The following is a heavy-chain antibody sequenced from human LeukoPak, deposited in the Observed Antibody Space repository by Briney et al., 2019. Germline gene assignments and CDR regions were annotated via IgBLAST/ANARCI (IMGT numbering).Heavy chain of an antibody. V-gene: IGHV1-2*06. CDR3: ARERAVQGYCSGGSCYINDC. J-gene: IGHJ4*02. CDR1: GHTFIGYY. Sequence: GASVKVSCKASGHTFIGYYMHWVRQAPGQGLEWMGRINPNSGGTNYAQEFQGRVTMTRDTSISTAYMELSRLRSDDTAVYYCARERAVQGYCSGGSCYINDCWGQGTLVTVSS. CDR2: INPNSGGT. D-gene: IGHD2-15*01.